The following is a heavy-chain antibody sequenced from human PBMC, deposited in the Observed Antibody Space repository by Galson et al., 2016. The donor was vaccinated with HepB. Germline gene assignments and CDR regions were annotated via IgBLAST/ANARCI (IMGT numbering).Heavy chain of an antibody. Sequence: SLRLSCAVSGFTFRNEWMSWVRQTPGKGLEWVATMNQDGSVESYVDSVRGRFTISRDNAKDTLFLQMDNLRAEDTAIFYCVRSVSRSVDYWGQGTLVTVSS. CDR2: MNQDGSVE. CDR1: GFTFRNEW. J-gene: IGHJ4*02. V-gene: IGHV3-7*03. CDR3: VRSVSRSVDY. D-gene: IGHD5/OR15-5a*01.